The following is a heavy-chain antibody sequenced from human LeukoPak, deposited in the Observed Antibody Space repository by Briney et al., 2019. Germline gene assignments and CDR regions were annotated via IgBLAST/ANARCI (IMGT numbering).Heavy chain of an antibody. CDR2: IYYSVNT. Sequence: SSGTLSLTCTVSGGSIGTYHWSWIRQPPGKGLEWIGYIYYSVNTKYNPSLKSRVTISVDTSKNQFSLKLRSVTAADTAVYFCARSGVNGDSYLDKWGQGTLVTVYS. CDR3: ARSGVNGDSYLDK. V-gene: IGHV4-59*01. CDR1: GGSIGTYH. D-gene: IGHD5-18*01. J-gene: IGHJ4*02.